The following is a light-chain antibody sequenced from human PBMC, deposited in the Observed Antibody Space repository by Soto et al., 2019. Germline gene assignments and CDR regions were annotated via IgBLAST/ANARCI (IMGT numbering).Light chain of an antibody. Sequence: VMTKSQGTLSVSPGERATLSCRASQSVDTLLAWYQQRPGQAPRLLISDASTRATGVSARFSGSGSGTEFTLAIRSLQSEDSALYYCQQHQYWPPRTFGQGTKVEI. CDR1: QSVDTL. CDR3: QQHQYWPPRT. J-gene: IGKJ1*01. V-gene: IGKV3-15*01. CDR2: DAS.